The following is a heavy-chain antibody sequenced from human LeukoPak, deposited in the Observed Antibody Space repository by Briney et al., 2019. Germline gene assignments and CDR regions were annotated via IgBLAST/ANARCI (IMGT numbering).Heavy chain of an antibody. J-gene: IGHJ4*02. Sequence: SGGTLTLSCAASGFTFSTYPINWVRQAPGKGLEWVSSLRVFGDNTYYADSVKGRFTIYSDNSKNTLYLHMTVLKAEDTAIYYCVKGSFSRFGGYYFDSWGLGTLVTVSS. D-gene: IGHD3-10*01. V-gene: IGHV3-23*01. CDR2: LRVFGDNT. CDR1: GFTFSTYP. CDR3: VKGSFSRFGGYYFDS.